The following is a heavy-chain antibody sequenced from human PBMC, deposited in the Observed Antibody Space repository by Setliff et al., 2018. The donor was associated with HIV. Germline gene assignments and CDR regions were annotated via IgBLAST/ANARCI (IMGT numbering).Heavy chain of an antibody. Sequence: ASVKVSCKASGYTFTDYFMHWVRQAPGQGLEWMGWINPKTGDTKYKQKFQGRVTMTRDASINTAYMELSSLTSDDTAVYYCARDWSMTSRESNWFDPWGQGTLVTVSS. D-gene: IGHD6-6*01. V-gene: IGHV1-2*02. J-gene: IGHJ5*02. CDR1: GYTFTDYF. CDR3: ARDWSMTSRESNWFDP. CDR2: INPKTGDT.